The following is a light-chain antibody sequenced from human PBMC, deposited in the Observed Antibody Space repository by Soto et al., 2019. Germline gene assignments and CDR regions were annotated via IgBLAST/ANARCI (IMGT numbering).Light chain of an antibody. CDR3: SSYTSSSLYV. Sequence: QSALTQPATVSGSPGQSITISCTGTTSDVGGYNYVSWYQQRAGKAPKLMIYEVRNRPSGISNRFSGSKSGNTASLTSSGLQAEDEADYYCSSYTSSSLYVFGDGTKLTVL. CDR2: EVR. CDR1: TSDVGGYNY. J-gene: IGLJ1*01. V-gene: IGLV2-14*01.